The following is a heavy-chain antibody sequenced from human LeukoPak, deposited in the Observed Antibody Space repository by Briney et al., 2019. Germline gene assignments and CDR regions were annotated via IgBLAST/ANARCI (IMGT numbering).Heavy chain of an antibody. Sequence: PSETLSLTCAVYGGSVRDNYWSWIRQPPGKGLEWIGEIHHSGSTKYNPSLKSRVTISLDTSKNQFSLKLNSMTAADTAVYYCARGGFWSGYSFDYWGQGTLVTVSS. CDR3: ARGGFWSGYSFDY. CDR1: GGSVRDNY. D-gene: IGHD3-3*01. CDR2: IHHSGST. V-gene: IGHV4-34*01. J-gene: IGHJ4*02.